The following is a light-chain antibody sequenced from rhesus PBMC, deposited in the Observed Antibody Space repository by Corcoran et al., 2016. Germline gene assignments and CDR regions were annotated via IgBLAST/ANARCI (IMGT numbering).Light chain of an antibody. CDR1: TGEVTSGNY. V-gene: IGLV7-76*01. J-gene: IGLJ1*01. CDR3: LLYYSGAYI. Sequence: QAVVTQEPSLAVSPGRKVTLTCGSSTGEVTSGNYPNWFQQKPGQAPRGLIYNKNSKHSWTPARFSGSLDGGKAALTLSGAQPEDEAVYYCLLYYSGAYIFGAGTRLTVL. CDR2: NKN.